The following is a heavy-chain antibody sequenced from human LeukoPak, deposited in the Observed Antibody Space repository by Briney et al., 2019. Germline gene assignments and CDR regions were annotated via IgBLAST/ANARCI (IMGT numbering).Heavy chain of an antibody. V-gene: IGHV4-59*01. CDR1: GGSISSYY. Sequence: SETLSLTCTVSGGSISSYYWSWIRQPPGKGLEWIGYIYSSGSTNYNPSLKSRVTISVDTSKNQFSLKLSSVTAADTAVYYCARDRGLHTGVYFDYWGQGTLVTVSS. J-gene: IGHJ4*02. CDR3: ARDRGLHTGVYFDY. D-gene: IGHD5-24*01. CDR2: IYSSGST.